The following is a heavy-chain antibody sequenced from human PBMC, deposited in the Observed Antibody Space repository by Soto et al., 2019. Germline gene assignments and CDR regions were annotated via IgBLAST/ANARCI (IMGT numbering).Heavy chain of an antibody. J-gene: IGHJ4*02. V-gene: IGHV4-59*01. CDR2: IYYSGST. CDR1: GGSISSYY. CDR3: ARTHGDYTAFDY. Sequence: PSETLSLTCTVSGGSISSYYWSWIRQPPGKGLEWIGYIYYSGSTNYNPSLKSQVTISVDTSKNRFSLKLSSVTAADTAVYYCARTHGDYTAFDYWGQGTLVTVSS. D-gene: IGHD4-17*01.